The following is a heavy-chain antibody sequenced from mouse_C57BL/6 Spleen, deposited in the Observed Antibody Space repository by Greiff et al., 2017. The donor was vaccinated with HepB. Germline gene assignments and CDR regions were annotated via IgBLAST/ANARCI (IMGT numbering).Heavy chain of an antibody. V-gene: IGHV14-2*01. Sequence: EVQLQESGAELVKPGASVKLSCTASGFNINDYYMHWVKQRTEQGLEWIGRIDPEDGETKYAPKFPCQATITADTSSNTAYLPLSCLTSDDTAVYYCAVYSDSTDYWGQGTTLTVSS. J-gene: IGHJ2*01. CDR2: IDPEDGET. CDR1: GFNINDYY. D-gene: IGHD1-1*01. CDR3: AVYSDSTDY.